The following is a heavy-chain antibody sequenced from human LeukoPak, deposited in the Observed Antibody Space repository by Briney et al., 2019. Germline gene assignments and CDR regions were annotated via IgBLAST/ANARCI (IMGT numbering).Heavy chain of an antibody. CDR3: ARGENEFDY. V-gene: IGHV1-46*01. J-gene: IGHJ4*02. CDR1: GYTLTRYY. Sequence: ASVKVSCKASGYTLTRYYMHWVRQAPGQGLGWMGIINPSGGSASYAQKFQGRVTMTRDTSTSTVYMDLSSLRSEDTAVYYCARGENEFDYWGQGTLVTVSS. CDR2: INPSGGSA.